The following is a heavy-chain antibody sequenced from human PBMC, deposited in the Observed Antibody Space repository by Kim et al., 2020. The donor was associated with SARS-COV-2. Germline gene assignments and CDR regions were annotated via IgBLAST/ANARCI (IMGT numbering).Heavy chain of an antibody. CDR3: ARARSHNYGLDV. CDR1: GFSVSTSY. CDR2: IYIGGAT. J-gene: IGHJ6*02. Sequence: GGSLRLSCAASGFSVSTSYMTWVRRAPGKRPEWVSVIYIGGATFYADSVKGRCTLSRDTANNILYLQMNSLRVEDTAVYYCARARSHNYGLDVWGQGTTVTVSS. V-gene: IGHV3-53*01.